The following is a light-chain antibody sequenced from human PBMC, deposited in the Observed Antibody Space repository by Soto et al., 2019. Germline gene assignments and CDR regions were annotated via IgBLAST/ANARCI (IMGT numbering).Light chain of an antibody. CDR1: QSVLYSSNNKNY. V-gene: IGKV4-1*01. CDR2: WAS. Sequence: DIVMTQSPDSLAVSLGERATINCKSSQSVLYSSNNKNYLAWYQQKPGQPPKLLIYWASTRESGVPDRFSGSGSGTDCTHTISSLQAEDVAVYYCQQYYSTSWTFGQGTKVEIK. J-gene: IGKJ1*01. CDR3: QQYYSTSWT.